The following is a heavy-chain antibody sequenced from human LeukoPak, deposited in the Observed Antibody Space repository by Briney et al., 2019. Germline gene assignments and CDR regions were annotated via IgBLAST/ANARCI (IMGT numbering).Heavy chain of an antibody. CDR2: ISGSGGST. D-gene: IGHD6-6*01. V-gene: IGHV3-23*01. CDR3: AKAPYSSSRSTSYYYYYMDV. CDR1: GFTFSSYA. Sequence: GGSLRLSCAASGFTFSSYAMSWVRQAPGKGLEWVSAISGSGGSTYYADSVKGRFTISRDNSKNTLYLQMNSLRAEDTAVYYSAKAPYSSSRSTSYYYYYMDVWDKGTTVTVSS. J-gene: IGHJ6*03.